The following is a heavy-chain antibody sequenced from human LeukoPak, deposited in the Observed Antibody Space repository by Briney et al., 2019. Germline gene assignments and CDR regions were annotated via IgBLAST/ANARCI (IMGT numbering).Heavy chain of an antibody. J-gene: IGHJ3*02. CDR1: GFTFSSYA. Sequence: PGGSLRLSCAASGFTFSSYAMHWVRQAPGKGLEWVAVISYDGSNKYYADSVKGRFTISRDNSKNTLYLQMNSLRAEDTAVYYCARDQGMAAFDIWGQGTMVTVSS. CDR3: ARDQGMAAFDI. CDR2: ISYDGSNK. D-gene: IGHD6-13*01. V-gene: IGHV3-30-3*01.